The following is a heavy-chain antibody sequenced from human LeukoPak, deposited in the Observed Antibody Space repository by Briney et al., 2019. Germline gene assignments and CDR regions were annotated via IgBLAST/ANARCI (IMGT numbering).Heavy chain of an antibody. CDR3: ASGRTIFYYYMDV. J-gene: IGHJ6*03. D-gene: IGHD3-3*02. V-gene: IGHV1-46*01. Sequence: ASVKVSCKASGYTFTSYYMHWVRLAPGQGLEWMGIINPSGGSTTYAQKFQGRVTMTRDTSISTVYMELSRLRSDDTAVYYCASGRTIFYYYMDVWGKGTTVTISS. CDR2: INPSGGST. CDR1: GYTFTSYY.